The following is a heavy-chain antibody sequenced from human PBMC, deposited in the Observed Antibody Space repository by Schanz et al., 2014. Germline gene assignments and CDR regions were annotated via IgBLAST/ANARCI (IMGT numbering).Heavy chain of an antibody. Sequence: VQLVESGGGVVQPGRSLRLSCAASGFIFNDYYMNWIRQAPGKGLEWVSVIYSGDNTYYADSVKGRFTISRDNSKNTVYLQMNSLRAEDTAVYFCASLIGTTSAHFYGMDVWGQGTTVTVSS. J-gene: IGHJ6*02. V-gene: IGHV3-66*01. D-gene: IGHD1-7*01. CDR1: GFIFNDYY. CDR2: IYSGDNT. CDR3: ASLIGTTSAHFYGMDV.